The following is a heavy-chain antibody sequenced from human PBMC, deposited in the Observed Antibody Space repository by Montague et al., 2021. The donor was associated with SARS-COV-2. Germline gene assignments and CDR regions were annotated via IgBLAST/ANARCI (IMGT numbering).Heavy chain of an antibody. CDR1: GGSISSGSYY. D-gene: IGHD3-22*01. J-gene: IGHJ6*02. CDR3: ARDGGIGDSGSNTWSYYYYGMDV. V-gene: IGHV4-61*02. Sequence: TLSLTCTVSGGSISSGSYYWSWIRQPAGKGLEWIGRIYTSGSTNHNPSLKSRVTISVDTSKNQFSLKLSSVTAADTAVYYCARDGGIGDSGSNTWSYYYYGMDVWGQGTTVTVSS. CDR2: IYTSGST.